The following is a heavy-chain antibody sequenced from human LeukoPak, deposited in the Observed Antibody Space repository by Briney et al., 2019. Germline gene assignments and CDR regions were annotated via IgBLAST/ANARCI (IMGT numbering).Heavy chain of an antibody. Sequence: GGSLRLSCAASGFTFSDYYMSWIRQAPGKGLEWVSYISSSGSTIYYADSVKGRFTISRDNAKNSLYLQMNSLRAEDTAVYYCARSFNYYDSSGKSLDYWGQGTLVTVSS. D-gene: IGHD3-22*01. CDR3: ARSFNYYDSSGKSLDY. V-gene: IGHV3-11*04. CDR2: ISSSGSTI. J-gene: IGHJ4*02. CDR1: GFTFSDYY.